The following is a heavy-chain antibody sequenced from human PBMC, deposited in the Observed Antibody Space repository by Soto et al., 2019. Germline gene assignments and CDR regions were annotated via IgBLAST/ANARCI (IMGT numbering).Heavy chain of an antibody. J-gene: IGHJ4*02. D-gene: IGHD6-6*01. CDR3: ARRGSSSSFFYDS. CDR2: IDPSDSYI. Sequence: EVQLVQSGAEVKKPGESLRISCQGSGYSFTSSWISWVRQMPGEGLEWMGRIDPSDSYINYSPSFQGRVTISADKSISTAYLQWSSLKASDTDMYYCARRGSSSSFFYDSWGQGTLVTVSS. V-gene: IGHV5-10-1*03. CDR1: GYSFTSSW.